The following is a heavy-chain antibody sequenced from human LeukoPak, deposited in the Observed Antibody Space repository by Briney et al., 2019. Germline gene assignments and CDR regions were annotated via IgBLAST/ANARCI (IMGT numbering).Heavy chain of an antibody. Sequence: KASETLSLTCTVSGGSISSYYWSWIRQPPGKGLEWIGEINHSGSTNYNPSLKSRVTISVDTSKNQFSLKLSSVTAADTAVYYCARGFSGTIPFDYWGQGTLVTVSS. D-gene: IGHD2-2*02. CDR1: GGSISSYY. V-gene: IGHV4-34*01. CDR2: INHSGST. CDR3: ARGFSGTIPFDY. J-gene: IGHJ4*02.